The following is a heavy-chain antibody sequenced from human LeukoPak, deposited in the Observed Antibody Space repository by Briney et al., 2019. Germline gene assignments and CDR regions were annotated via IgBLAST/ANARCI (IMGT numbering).Heavy chain of an antibody. V-gene: IGHV4-39*01. J-gene: IGHJ5*02. CDR3: ARLHLSYGSGSYFGP. CDR2: IYYSGSA. CDR1: GGSISSSSYY. Sequence: SETLSLTCTVSGGSISSSSYYWGWIRQPPGKGLEWIGSIYYSGSAYYNPSLKSRVTISVDTSKNQFSLKLSSVTAADTAVYYCARLHLSYGSGSYFGPWGQGTLVTVSS. D-gene: IGHD3-10*01.